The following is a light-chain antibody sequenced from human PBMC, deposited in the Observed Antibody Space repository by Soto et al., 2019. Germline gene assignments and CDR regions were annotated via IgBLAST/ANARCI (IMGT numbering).Light chain of an antibody. CDR3: QQYGSSPRS. Sequence: EIVLTQSPGTLSLYPGERATLSCRASQSVSSTYLAWYQHKLGQAPRLLIYGASSKASGIPDRFSGSGSGTDFTLTISRLEPEDFAVYYCQQYGSSPRSFGQGTKVDIK. J-gene: IGKJ1*01. CDR2: GAS. V-gene: IGKV3-20*01. CDR1: QSVSSTY.